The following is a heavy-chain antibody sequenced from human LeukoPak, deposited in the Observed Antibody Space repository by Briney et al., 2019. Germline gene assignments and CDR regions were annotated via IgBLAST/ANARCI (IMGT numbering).Heavy chain of an antibody. CDR2: MNPNSGNT. CDR3: ARVPRGSGWLGL. Sequence: ASVKVSCKASGYTFTSYDINWVRQATGQGLEWMGWMNPNSGNTGYAQKFQGRVTITRNTSISTAYMELSSLRSEDTAVYYCARVPRGSGWLGLWGQGTLVTVSS. CDR1: GYTFTSYD. D-gene: IGHD6-19*01. J-gene: IGHJ5*02. V-gene: IGHV1-8*03.